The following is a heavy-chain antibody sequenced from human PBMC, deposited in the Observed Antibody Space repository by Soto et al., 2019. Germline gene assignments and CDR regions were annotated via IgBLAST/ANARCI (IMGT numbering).Heavy chain of an antibody. CDR3: AKDLTSTSRTPEL. D-gene: IGHD2-2*01. V-gene: IGHV3-21*04. Sequence: PGGSLRLSCAASGFTFSSYSMNWVRQAPGKGLEWVSSISSSSSYIYYADSMKGRFTISRDNSKNTLYLQMNSLRAEDTAIYYCAKDLTSTSRTPELWGQGTLVTVSS. CDR1: GFTFSSYS. CDR2: ISSSSSYI. J-gene: IGHJ4*02.